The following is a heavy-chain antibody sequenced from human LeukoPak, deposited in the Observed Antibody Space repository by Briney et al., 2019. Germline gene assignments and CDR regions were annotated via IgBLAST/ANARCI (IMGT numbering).Heavy chain of an antibody. CDR1: GFTFSSYA. CDR3: AREYGDYAGTDY. CDR2: ISYDGSNK. V-gene: IGHV3-30-3*01. D-gene: IGHD4-17*01. Sequence: GGSLRLSCAASGFTFSSYAMHWVRQAPGKGPEWVAVISYDGSNKYYADSVKGRFTISRDNSKNTLYLQMNSLRAEDTAVYYCAREYGDYAGTDYWGQGTLVTVSS. J-gene: IGHJ4*02.